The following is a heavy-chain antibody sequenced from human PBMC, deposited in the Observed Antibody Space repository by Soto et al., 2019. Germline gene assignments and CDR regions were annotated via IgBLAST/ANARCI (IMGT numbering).Heavy chain of an antibody. D-gene: IGHD5-18*01. V-gene: IGHV3-30*18. J-gene: IGHJ4*02. CDR1: GFTFSSYG. CDR2: ISYDGSNK. CDR3: AKDQRQLWSYFDY. Sequence: GGSLRLSCAASGFTFSSYGLHWVRQAPGKGLEWVAVISYDGSNKYYADSVKGRFTISRDNSKNTLYLQMNSLRAEDTAVYYCAKDQRQLWSYFDYWGQGT.